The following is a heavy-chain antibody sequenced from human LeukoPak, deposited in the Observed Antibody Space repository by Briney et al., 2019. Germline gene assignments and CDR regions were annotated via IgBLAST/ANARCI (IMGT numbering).Heavy chain of an antibody. D-gene: IGHD7-27*01. J-gene: IGHJ4*02. CDR3: ARDTKDWGSVFDH. CDR1: GFTFSSYE. Sequence: GGSLILSCAASGFTFSSYEMNWVRQAPGKGLEWVSYISSSGSTIYYADSVKGRFTISRDNSKNTLYLQMNSLRAEDAAVYYCARDTKDWGSVFDHWGQGTLVTVSS. V-gene: IGHV3-48*03. CDR2: ISSSGSTI.